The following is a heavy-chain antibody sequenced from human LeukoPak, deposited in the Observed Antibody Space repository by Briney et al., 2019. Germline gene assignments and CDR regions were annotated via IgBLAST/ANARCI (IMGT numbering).Heavy chain of an antibody. V-gene: IGHV4-30-4*01. CDR1: SDSISSDDYY. Sequence: PSETLSLTCTVSSDSISSDDYYWCWIRQPPGKGLEWIGYIYYSGSTFYNPSLKSRVTISMDTSKNQFSLMLSSVTAADTAVYYCARAGLSLPAAIHDWFDPWGQGTLVTVSS. D-gene: IGHD2-2*01. CDR2: IYYSGST. CDR3: ARAGLSLPAAIHDWFDP. J-gene: IGHJ5*02.